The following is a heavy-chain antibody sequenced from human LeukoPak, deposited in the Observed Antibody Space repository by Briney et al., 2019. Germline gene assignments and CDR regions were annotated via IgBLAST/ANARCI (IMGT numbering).Heavy chain of an antibody. Sequence: SETLSLTCTVSGGSISSYYWSWIRQPAGKGLEWIGRIYTSGSTYYNPSLKSRVTISVDTSKNQFSLKLSSVTAADTAVYYCARINLPGGTNWFDPWGQGILVTVSS. V-gene: IGHV4-4*07. J-gene: IGHJ5*02. CDR2: IYTSGST. CDR1: GGSISSYY. D-gene: IGHD7-27*01. CDR3: ARINLPGGTNWFDP.